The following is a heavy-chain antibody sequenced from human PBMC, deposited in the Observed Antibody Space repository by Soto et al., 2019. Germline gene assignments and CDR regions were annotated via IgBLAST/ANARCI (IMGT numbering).Heavy chain of an antibody. Sequence: EVQLVESGGGLVKPGGSLRLSCAASGFSFSTSTMNWVRQAPGKGLEFVSSIGGTGIDRYYIESVKGRFTISRDNAQNSLYLQMNSLRAEDTALYYCVCDDNRRYWGQGTLVTVSS. CDR3: VCDDNRRY. J-gene: IGHJ4*02. CDR2: IGGTGIDR. D-gene: IGHD1-1*01. CDR1: GFSFSTST. V-gene: IGHV3-21*01.